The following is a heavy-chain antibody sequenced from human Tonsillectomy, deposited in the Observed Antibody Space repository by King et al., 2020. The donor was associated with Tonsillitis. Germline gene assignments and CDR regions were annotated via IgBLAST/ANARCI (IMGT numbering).Heavy chain of an antibody. J-gene: IGHJ4*02. CDR2: IFPGDSDT. CDR1: GYNFNNNW. CDR3: ARLRLIPYFFDY. Sequence: QLVQSGAEVKKPGESLKISCKGSGYNFNNNWIGWVRQKPGKGLEWMGIIFPGDSDTRYSPSFQGQVTISADKSITTAYLQWSSLKASDTAMYYCARLRLIPYFFDYWGQGTLVTVSS. V-gene: IGHV5-51*03. D-gene: IGHD2-2*02.